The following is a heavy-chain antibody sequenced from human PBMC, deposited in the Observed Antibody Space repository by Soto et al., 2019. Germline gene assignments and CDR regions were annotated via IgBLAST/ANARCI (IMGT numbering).Heavy chain of an antibody. Sequence: EVQLVDSGGGLVQPGGSLRLSCAASRFTFTGFWMAWVRQAPGKGLEWVANINQDGSQRYYMDSVKGRFTISRDNAEKSLYLQMNSLRAEDTAVYYCARTGDDYWGQGTLVTVSS. CDR1: RFTFTGFW. CDR3: ARTGDDY. V-gene: IGHV3-7*01. J-gene: IGHJ4*02. D-gene: IGHD3-10*01. CDR2: INQDGSQR.